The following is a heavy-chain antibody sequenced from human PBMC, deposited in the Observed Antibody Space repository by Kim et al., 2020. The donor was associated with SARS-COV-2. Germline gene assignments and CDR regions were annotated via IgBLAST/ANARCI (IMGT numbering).Heavy chain of an antibody. CDR1: GFTFSSYD. CDR3: ARGGMVGLMDV. V-gene: IGHV3-13*04. D-gene: IGHD3-10*02. CDR2: IGTAGDT. Sequence: GGSLRLSCAASGFTFSSYDMHWVRQATGKGLEWVSAIGTAGDTYYPGSVKGRFTISRENAKNSLYLQMNSLRAGDTAVYYCARGGMVGLMDVWGQGTTVTVSS. J-gene: IGHJ6*02.